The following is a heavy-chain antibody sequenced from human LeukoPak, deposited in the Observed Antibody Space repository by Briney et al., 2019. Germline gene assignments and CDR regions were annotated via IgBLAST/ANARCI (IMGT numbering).Heavy chain of an antibody. CDR2: ISSTSTYI. Sequence: GGSLRLSCAASGFTFSSYTMNWVRQAPGKGLEWVSSISSTSTYIHDADSVKGRFTIARDNSKNTLYLQMNSLRDDDTALYYCARENGGNNGFYDQWGQGTLVTVSS. CDR3: ARENGGNNGFYDQ. J-gene: IGHJ5*02. V-gene: IGHV3-21*03. D-gene: IGHD2-8*01. CDR1: GFTFSSYT.